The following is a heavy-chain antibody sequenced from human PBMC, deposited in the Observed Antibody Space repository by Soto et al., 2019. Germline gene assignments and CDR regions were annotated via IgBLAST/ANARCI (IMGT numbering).Heavy chain of an antibody. V-gene: IGHV4-59*01. J-gene: IGHJ4*02. Sequence: PSETLSLTCTVSGDSISSLYWSWIRQPPGKGLEWIGYIYYSGSINYNPSLKSRVTISVDPSKNQFSLRLSSVTAADTAVYYCARIDSFSGIYYFDDSGQGTLVIVSS. CDR1: GDSISSLY. CDR3: ARIDSFSGIYYFDD. CDR2: IYYSGSI. D-gene: IGHD1-26*01.